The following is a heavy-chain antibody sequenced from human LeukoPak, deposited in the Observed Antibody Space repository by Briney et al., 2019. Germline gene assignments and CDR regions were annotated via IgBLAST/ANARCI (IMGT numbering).Heavy chain of an antibody. V-gene: IGHV3-48*03. CDR1: GFTFSSYE. CDR2: ISSSGSTI. J-gene: IGHJ4*02. D-gene: IGHD2-2*01. CDR3: AREVSHCSSTSCSSGDY. Sequence: PGGSLRLSCAASGFTFSSYEMYWVRQAPGKGLEWVSYISSSGSTIYYADSVKGRFTISRDNAKNSLYLQMNSLRAEDTPVYYCAREVSHCSSTSCSSGDYWGQRTLVTVSS.